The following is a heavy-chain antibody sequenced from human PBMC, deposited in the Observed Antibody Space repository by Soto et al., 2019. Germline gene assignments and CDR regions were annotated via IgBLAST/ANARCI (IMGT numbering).Heavy chain of an antibody. Sequence: SLRLSCAASGFTFSDYYMSWIRQAPGQGLEWVSYISSSGSTIYYADSMKGRFTNSRDNAKNSLYLQMNSLRAEDTAVYYCARGRRYYYDSSGSPNWFDPWGQGTLVTVSS. CDR1: GFTFSDYY. CDR2: ISSSGSTI. D-gene: IGHD3-22*01. CDR3: ARGRRYYYDSSGSPNWFDP. J-gene: IGHJ5*02. V-gene: IGHV3-11*01.